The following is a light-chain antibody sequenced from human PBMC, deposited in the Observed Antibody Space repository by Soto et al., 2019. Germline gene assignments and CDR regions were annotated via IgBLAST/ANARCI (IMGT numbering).Light chain of an antibody. J-gene: IGKJ4*01. CDR1: QTVSGNV. CDR3: QQYGNSPLA. V-gene: IGKV3-20*01. CDR2: VAT. Sequence: NVLTQYPGTLSLSPEERATLSCMVSQTVSGNVVSWYQQTPGQTPRLLIYVATRTATGIADWFSGSGARTDFTLAIGRLDPEDFAVYRSQQYGNSPLAFGGGTKVDIK.